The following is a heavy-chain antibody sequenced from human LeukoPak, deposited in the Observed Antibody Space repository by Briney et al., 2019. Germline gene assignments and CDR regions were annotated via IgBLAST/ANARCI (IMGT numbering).Heavy chain of an antibody. V-gene: IGHV4-39*07. Sequence: KASETLSLTCTVSGGSISSSSYYWSWIRQPPGKGLEWIGEINHSGSTNYNPSLKSRVTISVDTSKNQFSLKLSSVTAADTAVYFCARGPYSYDSSGAFDIWGQGTMVTVSS. CDR1: GGSISSSSYY. D-gene: IGHD3-22*01. CDR2: INHSGST. J-gene: IGHJ3*02. CDR3: ARGPYSYDSSGAFDI.